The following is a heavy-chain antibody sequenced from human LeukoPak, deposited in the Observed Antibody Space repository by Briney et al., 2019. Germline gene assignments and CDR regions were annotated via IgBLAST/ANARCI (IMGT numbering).Heavy chain of an antibody. Sequence: APVKVSCKALGYTFTTDGISWVRQAPGQGLEWMGWISARNGNIKYTQKLQGRVTITTDTSTSTAHMELRSLRSDDTAVYYCARVRQNSYGYYYYGMDVWGQETTVTVSS. CDR1: GYTFTTDG. V-gene: IGHV1-18*01. CDR2: ISARNGNI. CDR3: ARVRQNSYGYYYYGMDV. D-gene: IGHD5-18*01. J-gene: IGHJ6*02.